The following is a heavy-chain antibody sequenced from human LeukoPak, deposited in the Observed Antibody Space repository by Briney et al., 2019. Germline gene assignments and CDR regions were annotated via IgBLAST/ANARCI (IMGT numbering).Heavy chain of an antibody. D-gene: IGHD2-2*01. CDR3: ARGYCSSTSCYRGMDV. V-gene: IGHV3-13*01. CDR2: IGTAGDT. Sequence: GGSLRLSCAASGFTFSSYDMHWVRQATGKGLEWVSAIGTAGDTYYPGSVKGRFTISREIAKNSLYLQMNSLRAGDTAVYCCARGYCSSTSCYRGMDVWGQGTTVTVSS. CDR1: GFTFSSYD. J-gene: IGHJ6*02.